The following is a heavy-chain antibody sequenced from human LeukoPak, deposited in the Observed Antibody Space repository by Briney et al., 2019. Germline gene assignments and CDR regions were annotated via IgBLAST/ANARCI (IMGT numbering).Heavy chain of an antibody. J-gene: IGHJ4*02. CDR3: AKVRYYDSSGYLSPYYFDY. CDR2: ISWNSGSI. D-gene: IGHD3-22*01. Sequence: GGSLRLSCAASGFTFDDYAMHWVRQAPGKGLEWVSGISWNSGSIGYADSVKGRFTISRDNAKNSLYLQMNSLRAEDTALYYCAKVRYYDSSGYLSPYYFDYWGQGTLVTVSS. CDR1: GFTFDDYA. V-gene: IGHV3-9*01.